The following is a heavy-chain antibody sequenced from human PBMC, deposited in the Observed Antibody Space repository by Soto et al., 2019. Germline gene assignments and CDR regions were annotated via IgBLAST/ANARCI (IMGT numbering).Heavy chain of an antibody. J-gene: IGHJ4*02. D-gene: IGHD3-10*01. CDR2: IYWDDDK. V-gene: IGHV2-5*02. CDR3: AHHPYYGLGSYSFHY. CDR1: GFSLTTSGVG. Sequence: QITLKESGPTLVRPTQTLTLTCTFSGFSLTTSGVGVGWIRQPPGKALEWLAVIYWDDDKRYSSSLKSRLTIPKDTYKNQVVLTMTNMDPVDTATYYCAHHPYYGLGSYSFHYWGQGTLVTVSS.